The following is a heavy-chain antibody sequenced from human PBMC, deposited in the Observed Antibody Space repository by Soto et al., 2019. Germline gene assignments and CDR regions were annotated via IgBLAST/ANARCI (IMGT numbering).Heavy chain of an antibody. D-gene: IGHD2-2*02. Sequence: ASVNVSCNASGYTFTSYYMHWVRQAPGQGLEWMGIINPSGGSTSYAQKFQGRVTMTRDTSTSTVYMELSSLRSEDTAVYYCARDPNIVVVPAAIWYNWFDPWGQRTLVTVS. CDR3: ARDPNIVVVPAAIWYNWFDP. V-gene: IGHV1-46*01. J-gene: IGHJ5*02. CDR2: INPSGGST. CDR1: GYTFTSYY.